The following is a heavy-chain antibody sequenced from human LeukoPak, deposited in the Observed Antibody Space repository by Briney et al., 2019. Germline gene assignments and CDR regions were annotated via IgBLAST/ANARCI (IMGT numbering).Heavy chain of an antibody. D-gene: IGHD4-17*01. CDR2: ISAYNGNT. V-gene: IGHV1-18*01. J-gene: IGHJ4*02. Sequence: GASVTVSFTAAGYTFTIYGISWVRQAPGQGLGWMGWISAYNGNTNYAQKLQGRVTITTDTSTSTAYMELRSLRSDDTAVYYCARDEGYGDRDFDYWGQGTLVTVSS. CDR3: ARDEGYGDRDFDY. CDR1: GYTFTIYG.